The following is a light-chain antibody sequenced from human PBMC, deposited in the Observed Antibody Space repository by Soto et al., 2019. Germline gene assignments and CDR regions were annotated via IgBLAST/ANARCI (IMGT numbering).Light chain of an antibody. V-gene: IGKV1-5*01. CDR1: QSISTY. CDR2: DAS. CDR3: QQYNTYWT. Sequence: IQMTLSPSSLSASVLNRVTMTCRASQSISTYLNWYQQKPGKAPNLLIYDASTLESGVPSRFSGSGSGKEFTLTITSLQPDDFATYYCQQYNTYWTFGQGTKVDIK. J-gene: IGKJ1*01.